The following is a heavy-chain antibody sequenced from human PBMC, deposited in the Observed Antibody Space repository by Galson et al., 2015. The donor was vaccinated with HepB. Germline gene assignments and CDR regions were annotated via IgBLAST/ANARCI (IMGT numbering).Heavy chain of an antibody. CDR2: IKQDGSEK. V-gene: IGHV3-7*01. Sequence: SLRLSCAASGFTFSSYWMSWVRQAPGKGLEWVANIKQDGSEKYYVDSVKGRFTISRDNAKNSLYLQMNSLRAEDTAVYYCARGGVLIAVYGMDVWGQGTTVTVSS. CDR3: ARGGVLIAVYGMDV. CDR1: GFTFSSYW. D-gene: IGHD6-19*01. J-gene: IGHJ6*02.